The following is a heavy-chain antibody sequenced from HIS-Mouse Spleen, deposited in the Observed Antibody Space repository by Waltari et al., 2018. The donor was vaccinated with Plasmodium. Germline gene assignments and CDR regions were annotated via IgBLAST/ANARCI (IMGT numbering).Heavy chain of an antibody. Sequence: QVQLQQWGAGLLKPSETLSLTCAVYGGSFSGYYWSWIRQPPGKGLEWMGEINQSGSTNYKPSRKSRVTISVDTSKNQFSLKLSSGTAAGTAMYYCARAPIRDAFDIWGQGTMVTVSS. D-gene: IGHD3-9*01. CDR3: ARAPIRDAFDI. CDR2: INQSGST. J-gene: IGHJ3*02. V-gene: IGHV4-34*01. CDR1: GGSFSGYY.